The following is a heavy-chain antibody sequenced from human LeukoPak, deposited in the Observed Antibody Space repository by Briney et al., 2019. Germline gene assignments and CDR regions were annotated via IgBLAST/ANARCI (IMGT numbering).Heavy chain of an antibody. CDR3: VKESGFMVAPNSAFDI. J-gene: IGHJ3*02. CDR1: GFTFNSYP. Sequence: GGSLRLSCSASGFTFNSYPVHWVRQAPGRGLEYVSGISRNGGSTYYADSVKGRFTISRDNSKNTLYLQMSSLRAEDTAVYYCVKESGFMVAPNSAFDIWGQGTVVTVSS. V-gene: IGHV3-64D*06. CDR2: ISRNGGST. D-gene: IGHD4/OR15-4a*01.